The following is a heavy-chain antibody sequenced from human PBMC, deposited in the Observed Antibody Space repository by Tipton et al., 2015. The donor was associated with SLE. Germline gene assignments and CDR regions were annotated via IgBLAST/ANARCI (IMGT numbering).Heavy chain of an antibody. CDR3: AKYRKSMTTVTPGPFDY. CDR1: GFTFSSYA. Sequence: GSLRLSCAASGFTFSSYAMSWVRQAPGKGLEWVGRIKSKTDGGTTDYAAPVKGRFTISRDDSKKTLYLQMNSLRAEDTAVYYCAKYRKSMTTVTPGPFDYWGQGTLVTVSS. J-gene: IGHJ4*02. V-gene: IGHV3-15*01. CDR2: IKSKTDGGTT. D-gene: IGHD4-17*01.